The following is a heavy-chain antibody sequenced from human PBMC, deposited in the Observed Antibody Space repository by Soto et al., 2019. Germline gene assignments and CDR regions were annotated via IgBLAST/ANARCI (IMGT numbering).Heavy chain of an antibody. V-gene: IGHV3-30-3*01. Sequence: QVQLVESGGGVVQPGRSLRLSCAASGFTFSSYAMHWVRQAPGKGLEWVAGISYDGSNKYYADSVKGRFTLSRDNAKNTLNLQMISLRAEDTAVYYCARDLVGATTGHDYWGQGTLVTVSS. CDR3: ARDLVGATTGHDY. CDR1: GFTFSSYA. CDR2: ISYDGSNK. D-gene: IGHD1-26*01. J-gene: IGHJ4*02.